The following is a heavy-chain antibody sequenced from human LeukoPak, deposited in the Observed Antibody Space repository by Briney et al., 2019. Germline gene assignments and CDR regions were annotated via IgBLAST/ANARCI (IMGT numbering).Heavy chain of an antibody. CDR1: GGSISGYF. CDR2: IHDNGDS. J-gene: IGHJ5*02. Sequence: KPSETLSLTCTVSGGSISGYFWSWIRQPAGKGLEWIGRIHDNGDSNQNPSLKSRINMALDTSRNQVSLKLTSVTAADTAVYYCARAPSRCGGTCPSDHWGPGTLVTVSS. D-gene: IGHD2-15*01. CDR3: ARAPSRCGGTCPSDH. V-gene: IGHV4-4*07.